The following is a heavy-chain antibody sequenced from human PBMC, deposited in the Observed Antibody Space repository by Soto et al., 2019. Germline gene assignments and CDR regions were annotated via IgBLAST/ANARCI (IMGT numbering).Heavy chain of an antibody. CDR3: ARYRTKVPVAFDV. Sequence: QVQLVQSGAEVKKPGASVQVSCKASGLAFPIDDIIWVRQTIGQGLEFMGWMNPSGSNTGYAQKFQGRATFTWNTPTSTAYMDLSGLRSEDTAVYYCARYRTKVPVAFDVWGQVTMVTVSS. CDR1: GLAFPIDD. D-gene: IGHD3-16*02. J-gene: IGHJ3*01. CDR2: MNPSGSNT. V-gene: IGHV1-8*01.